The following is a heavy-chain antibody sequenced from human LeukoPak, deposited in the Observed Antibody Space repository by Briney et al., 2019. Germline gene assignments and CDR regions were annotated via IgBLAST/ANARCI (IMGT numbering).Heavy chain of an antibody. V-gene: IGHV4-39*01. CDR2: VYYSGST. J-gene: IGHJ5*02. Sequence: PSETLSLTYTVSGGSISSSSYYWGWIRQPPGKGLEWIASVYYSGSTYYNPSLKSRVTMSVDTSKKQLSLKLSSVTAADTAVYYCARDTWNWFDPWGQGTLVTVSS. CDR3: ARDTWNWFDP. CDR1: GGSISSSSYY.